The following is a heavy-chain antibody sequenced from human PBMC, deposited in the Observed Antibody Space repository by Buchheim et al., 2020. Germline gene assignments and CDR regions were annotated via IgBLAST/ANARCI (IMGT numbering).Heavy chain of an antibody. Sequence: QVQLQQWGAGLLKPSETLSLTCAVYGGSFSGYYWSWIRQPPGKGLEWIGEINHSGSTNYNPSLKSRVTISVDTSKNQFSLKLSSVTAADTAVYYCARGCPHLNWLSSWPYYYYYMDVWGKGTT. J-gene: IGHJ6*03. V-gene: IGHV4-34*01. CDR2: INHSGST. CDR3: ARGCPHLNWLSSWPYYYYYMDV. CDR1: GGSFSGYY. D-gene: IGHD6-13*01.